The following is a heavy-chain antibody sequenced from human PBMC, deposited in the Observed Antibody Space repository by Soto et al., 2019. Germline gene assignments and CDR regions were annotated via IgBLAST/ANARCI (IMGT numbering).Heavy chain of an antibody. Sequence: QVQLVESGGDLVKPGGSLRLACAASGFSFSDSYMSWVRQAPGKGLEWVSYISGGSSYTNYADSVQGRFTISRDNAKGSLYLEMNSLRADDTAVYYCAKTVVAASGYYFDHWGQGNLVTVAS. D-gene: IGHD2-21*01. CDR1: GFSFSDSY. J-gene: IGHJ4*02. V-gene: IGHV3-11*06. CDR3: AKTVVAASGYYFDH. CDR2: ISGGSSYT.